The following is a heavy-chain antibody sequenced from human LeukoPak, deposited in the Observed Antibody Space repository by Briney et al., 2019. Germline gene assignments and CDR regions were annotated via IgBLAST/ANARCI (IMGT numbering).Heavy chain of an antibody. D-gene: IGHD6-13*01. CDR3: ARTATDTGEFDY. CDR2: ISSSSSSI. CDR1: GFTFSSYS. J-gene: IGHJ4*02. V-gene: IGHV3-21*01. Sequence: GGSLRLSCAASGFTFSSYSMNWVRQAPGKGLECVSSISSSSSSIYYADSVKGRFTISRDDAKDSLYLQMNSLRAEDTAVYYCARTATDTGEFDYWGQGTLVTVSS.